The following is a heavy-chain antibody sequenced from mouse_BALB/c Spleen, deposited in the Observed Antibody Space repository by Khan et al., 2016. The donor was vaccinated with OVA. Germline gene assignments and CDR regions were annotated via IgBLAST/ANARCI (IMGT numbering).Heavy chain of an antibody. J-gene: IGHJ3*01. CDR1: GYAFTNYQ. D-gene: IGHD3-1*01. Sequence: QVRLQQSGAELVKPGASVKLSCKASGYAFTNYQMYWVKQRPGQGLEWIGEINPSNGGTNFNAKFKSKATLTVDKSSSPAYMQLSSLTSEDSAVYYCTRGGYGGFAYWGQGTLVTVSA. CDR2: INPSNGGT. V-gene: IGHV1S81*02. CDR3: TRGGYGGFAY.